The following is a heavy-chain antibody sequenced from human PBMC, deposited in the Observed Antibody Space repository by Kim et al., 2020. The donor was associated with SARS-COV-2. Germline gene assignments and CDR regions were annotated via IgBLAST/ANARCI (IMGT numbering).Heavy chain of an antibody. CDR1: GVAFSNYA. Sequence: GGSLRLSCTVSGVAFSNYAMTWVRQVPGKGLEWVSAASGSGDKTYYADSVKGRFTISRDNSKSTLYLQMNSLRAEDTAIYYCALKGSFGSGYGGQGTLVTVSS. CDR3: ALKGSFGSGY. V-gene: IGHV3-23*01. D-gene: IGHD3-3*01. J-gene: IGHJ4*02. CDR2: ASGSGDKT.